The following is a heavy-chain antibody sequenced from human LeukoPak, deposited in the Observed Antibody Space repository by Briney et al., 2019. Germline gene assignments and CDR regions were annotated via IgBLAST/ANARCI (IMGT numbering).Heavy chain of an antibody. D-gene: IGHD1-1*01. V-gene: IGHV3-30-3*01. CDR2: ISYDGNNK. CDR1: GFTFSSYS. CDR3: VRDPSGSGFAFDS. Sequence: GGSLRLSCSASGFTFSSYSMHWVRQAPGKGLEWVAVISYDGNNKYDADSVKGRFTISRDNSKNTLYLQMNSLRAEDTAVYYCVRDPSGSGFAFDSWGQGALVTVSS. J-gene: IGHJ4*02.